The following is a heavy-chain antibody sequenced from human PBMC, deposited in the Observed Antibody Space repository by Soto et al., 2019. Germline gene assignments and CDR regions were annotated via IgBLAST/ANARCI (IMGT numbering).Heavy chain of an antibody. CDR1: GFTFSDHY. D-gene: IGHD1-26*01. Sequence: EVPLVESGGGLVQPGGSLRLSCVASGFTFSDHYIDWVRQAPGKGLEWVGRKRNKANSYTTDYAASVKGIFTVSRDDSQNSVYLQMNSLKIEDAAVYYCVRRATTDCYLDYWGQGTLLTVSS. V-gene: IGHV3-72*01. CDR3: VRRATTDCYLDY. CDR2: KRNKANSYTT. J-gene: IGHJ4*02.